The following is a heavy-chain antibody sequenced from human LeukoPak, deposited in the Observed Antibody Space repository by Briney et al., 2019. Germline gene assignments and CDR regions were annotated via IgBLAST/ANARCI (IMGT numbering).Heavy chain of an antibody. CDR3: ARHPSDRLVGVTVFDC. D-gene: IGHD1-26*01. V-gene: IGHV4-59*01. CDR2: MYYSGNI. Sequence: SETLSLTCSVSGDSIRSFYWSWIRQFPGKGLEWIGYMYYSGNINYNPSLRNRVTLLIDTSKSQFSLNVSSVTAADTAVYYCARHPSDRLVGVTVFDCWGQGTLVTVS. J-gene: IGHJ4*02. CDR1: GDSIRSFY.